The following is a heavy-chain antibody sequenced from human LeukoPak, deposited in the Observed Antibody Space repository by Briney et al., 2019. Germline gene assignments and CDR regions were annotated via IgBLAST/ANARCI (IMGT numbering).Heavy chain of an antibody. Sequence: ETGGSLRLSCAASGFTFSTCGMHWVRQAPGKGLEWVAFIRYGGSDIYYGDSVKGRFTISRDNSKNTLYLQMNSLRGEDTAVYYCAKEPYSSVYYFYYMEVWGKGTTVTVSS. D-gene: IGHD6-25*01. CDR2: IRYGGSDI. J-gene: IGHJ6*03. CDR1: GFTFSTCG. V-gene: IGHV3-30*02. CDR3: AKEPYSSVYYFYYMEV.